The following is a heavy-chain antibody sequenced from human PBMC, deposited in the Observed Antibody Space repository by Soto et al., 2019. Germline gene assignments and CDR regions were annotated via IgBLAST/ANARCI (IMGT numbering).Heavy chain of an antibody. CDR2: MNPNSGNT. Sequence: QVQLVQSGAEVKKSGASVKVSCKASGYSFTSYDINWVRQATGQGLEWMGWMNPNSGNTGYAQKCQDRVTMTRDTSVNTAYLELSSLRAEDTAVYYGARPPYHYASSGYVFGMDVWGQGTTVTVSS. CDR1: GYSFTSYD. D-gene: IGHD3-22*01. J-gene: IGHJ6*02. V-gene: IGHV1-8*01. CDR3: ARPPYHYASSGYVFGMDV.